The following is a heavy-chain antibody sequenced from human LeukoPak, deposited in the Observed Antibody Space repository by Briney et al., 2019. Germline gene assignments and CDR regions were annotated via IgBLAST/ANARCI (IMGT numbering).Heavy chain of an antibody. CDR2: ISGSGDNT. CDR3: ARGAGYQLLPGYFYYMDV. Sequence: GGSLRLSCAASGFTFSGFAMSWVRRTPGKGLEWVSGISGSGDNTLYADSVKGRFTISRDNAKSSLYLQMNSLRADDTAVYYCARGAGYQLLPGYFYYMDVWGKGTTVTVSS. V-gene: IGHV3-23*01. J-gene: IGHJ6*03. D-gene: IGHD2-2*01. CDR1: GFTFSGFA.